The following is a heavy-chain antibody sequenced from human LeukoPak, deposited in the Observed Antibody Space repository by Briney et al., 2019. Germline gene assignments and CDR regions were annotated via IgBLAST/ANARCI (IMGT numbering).Heavy chain of an antibody. J-gene: IGHJ4*02. Sequence: SETLSLTCTVSGGSISSYYWNWIRQPPGKGLEWIGYIDYSGSTNYNPSLKSRVTISVDTSKNQFSLKLSSVTAADTAVYYCAREGGRDGYNFNYWGQGTLVTVSS. CDR1: GGSISSYY. V-gene: IGHV4-59*12. CDR2: IDYSGST. CDR3: AREGGRDGYNFNY. D-gene: IGHD5-24*01.